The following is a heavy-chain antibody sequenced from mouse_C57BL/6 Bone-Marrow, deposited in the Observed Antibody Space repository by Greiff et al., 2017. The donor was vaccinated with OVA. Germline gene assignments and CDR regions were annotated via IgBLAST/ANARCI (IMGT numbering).Heavy chain of an antibody. CDR1: GFNIKDDY. J-gene: IGHJ4*01. V-gene: IGHV14-4*01. CDR2: IDPENGDT. Sequence: VQLKKSGAELVRPGASVKLSCTASGFNIKDDYMHWVKQRPEQGLEWIGWIDPENGDTEYASKFQGKATITADTSSNTAYLQLSSLTSEDTAVYYCTTPGPYAMDYWGQGTSVTVSS. CDR3: TTPGPYAMDY.